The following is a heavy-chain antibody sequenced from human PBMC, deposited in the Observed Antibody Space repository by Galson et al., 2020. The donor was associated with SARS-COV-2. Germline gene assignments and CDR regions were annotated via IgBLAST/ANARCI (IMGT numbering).Heavy chain of an antibody. CDR3: AGDKKNMVTRRLIDH. CDR2: IFHDGST. J-gene: IGHJ4*02. V-gene: IGHV4-39*07. D-gene: IGHD2-21*02. Sequence: ASETLSLTCIVSGDSITNGAYYWGLIRQPPGRGLEWIGTIFHDGSTYYNPPLKSRVTISVDTSKNQFSMRLRSVTAADTAVYYCAGDKKNMVTRRLIDHWGQGALVTVSS. CDR1: GDSITNGAYY.